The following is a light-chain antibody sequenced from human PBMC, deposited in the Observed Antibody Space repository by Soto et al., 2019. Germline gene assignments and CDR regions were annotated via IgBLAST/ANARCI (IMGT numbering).Light chain of an antibody. CDR3: QTWASVSDHPV. CDR1: DIGRKS. J-gene: IGLJ7*01. CDR2: DNR. Sequence: SYELTQPPSVSVAPGQTARITCGGNDIGRKSVHWYQQKPGQAPVLVVYDNRDRPSGIPERFSGSNSGNTATLTISRVEAEDEADYYCQTWASVSDHPVFGGGTQLTVL. V-gene: IGLV3-21*02.